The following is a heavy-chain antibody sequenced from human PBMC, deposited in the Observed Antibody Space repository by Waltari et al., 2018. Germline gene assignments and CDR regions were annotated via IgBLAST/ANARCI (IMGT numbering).Heavy chain of an antibody. J-gene: IGHJ4*02. CDR2: IYYSGST. CDR1: GGSISSYY. CDR3: AREAYYYDSSGYFDY. D-gene: IGHD3-22*01. V-gene: IGHV4-59*01. Sequence: QVQLQESGPGLVKPSETLSLTCTVSGGSISSYYWSWIRQPPGKGLEWIGYIYYSGSTNYSPSPKSRVTISVDTSKNQFSLKLSSVTAADTAVYYCAREAYYYDSSGYFDYWGQGTLVTVSS.